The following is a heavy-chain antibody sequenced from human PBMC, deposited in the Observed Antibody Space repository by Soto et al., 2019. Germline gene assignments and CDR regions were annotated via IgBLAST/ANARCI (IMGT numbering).Heavy chain of an antibody. D-gene: IGHD5-12*01. CDR3: ASRGRDGYNWGAFDI. J-gene: IGHJ3*02. V-gene: IGHV4-61*01. CDR1: GGSVSSGSYY. Sequence: SETLSLTCTVSGGSVSSGSYYWSWIRQPPGKGLEWIGYIYYSGSTNYNPSLKSRVTISVDTSKNQFSLKLSSVTAADTAVYYCASRGRDGYNWGAFDIWGQGTMVTVSS. CDR2: IYYSGST.